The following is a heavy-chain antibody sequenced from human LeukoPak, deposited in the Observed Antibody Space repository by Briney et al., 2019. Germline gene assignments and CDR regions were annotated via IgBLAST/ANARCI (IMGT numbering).Heavy chain of an antibody. CDR2: IIPIFGTA. D-gene: IGHD4-17*01. CDR3: ARELGPYGDYVPFDY. Sequence: ASVKVSCTASGGTFSSYAISWVRQAPGQGLEWMGGIIPIFGTANYAQKFQGRVTITADESTSTAYMELSSLRSEDTAVYYCARELGPYGDYVPFDYWGQGTLVTVSS. V-gene: IGHV1-69*01. J-gene: IGHJ4*02. CDR1: GGTFSSYA.